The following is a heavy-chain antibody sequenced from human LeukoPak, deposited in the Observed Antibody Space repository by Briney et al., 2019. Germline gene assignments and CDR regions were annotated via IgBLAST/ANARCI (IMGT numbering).Heavy chain of an antibody. J-gene: IGHJ4*02. V-gene: IGHV4-30-2*01. D-gene: IGHD3-9*01. CDR1: GGSISSGGYS. CDR2: IYHSGST. CDR3: ARGPRLRYFDRSMGYFDY. Sequence: SQTLSLTCAVSGGSISSGGYSWSWIRQPPGKGLEWIGYIYHSGSTYYNPSLKSRVTISVDRSKNQFSLKLSSVTAADTAVYYCARGPRLRYFDRSMGYFDYWGQGTLVTVSS.